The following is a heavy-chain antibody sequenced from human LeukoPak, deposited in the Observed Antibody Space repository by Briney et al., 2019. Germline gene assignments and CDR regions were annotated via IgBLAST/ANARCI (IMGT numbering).Heavy chain of an antibody. CDR2: ISGSGGST. Sequence: GSVKVSCKASGYTFTSYAMSWVRQAPGKGLEWVSAISGSGGSTYYADSVKGRFTISRDNSKNTLYLQMNSLRPEDTALYYCTKGGASIAARPHPLDIWGQGTMVTVSS. J-gene: IGHJ3*02. CDR1: GYTFTSYA. CDR3: TKGGASIAARPHPLDI. V-gene: IGHV3-23*01. D-gene: IGHD6-6*01.